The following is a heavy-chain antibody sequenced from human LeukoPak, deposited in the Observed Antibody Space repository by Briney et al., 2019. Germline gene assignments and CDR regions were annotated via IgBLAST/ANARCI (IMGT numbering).Heavy chain of an antibody. Sequence: GASVKVSCKASGYTFTSYGIIWVRQAPGQGLEWMGWISAYNGNTNYAQKLQGRVTMTTDTSTSTAYMELRSLRSDDTAVYYCARDTYYYGSGSYDYWGQGTLVTVSS. V-gene: IGHV1-18*04. CDR3: ARDTYYYGSGSYDY. J-gene: IGHJ4*02. D-gene: IGHD3-10*01. CDR2: ISAYNGNT. CDR1: GYTFTSYG.